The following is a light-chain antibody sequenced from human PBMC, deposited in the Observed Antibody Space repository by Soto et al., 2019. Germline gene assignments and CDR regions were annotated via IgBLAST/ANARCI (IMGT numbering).Light chain of an antibody. CDR1: SSSIGTNY. CDR3: ASWDDSLSGYV. Sequence: QSALTQPPSASGTPGQRVTISCSGSSSSIGTNYVCWYQQLPGTAPKLLIYKNNQRPSGVPDRFSGSKSGTSASLAISGLRSEDEADYHCASWDDSLSGYVLGTGTKVTVL. CDR2: KNN. J-gene: IGLJ1*01. V-gene: IGLV1-47*01.